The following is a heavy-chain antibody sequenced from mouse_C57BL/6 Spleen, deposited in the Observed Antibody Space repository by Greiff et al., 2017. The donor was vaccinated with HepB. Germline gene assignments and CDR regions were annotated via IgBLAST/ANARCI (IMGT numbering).Heavy chain of an antibody. J-gene: IGHJ4*01. Sequence: EVQLQQSGPELVKPGASVKISCKASGYTFTDYYMNWVKQSHGKSLEWIGDINPNNGGTSYNQKFKGKATLTVDKSSSTAYMELRSLTSEDSAVYYCARGGSNYESAMDYWGQGTSVTVSS. CDR2: INPNNGGT. CDR3: ARGGSNYESAMDY. D-gene: IGHD2-5*01. V-gene: IGHV1-26*01. CDR1: GYTFTDYY.